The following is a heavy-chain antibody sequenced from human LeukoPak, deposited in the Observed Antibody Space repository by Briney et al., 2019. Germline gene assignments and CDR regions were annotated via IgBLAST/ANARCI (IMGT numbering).Heavy chain of an antibody. CDR2: ISGSGGST. V-gene: IGHV3-23*01. D-gene: IGHD4-17*01. J-gene: IGHJ6*03. Sequence: GGSLRLSCAASGFTFSSYGMSWVRQAPGKGLEWVSAISGSGGSTYYADSVKGRFTISRDNSKNTLYLQMNSLKTEDTAVYYCTTEPVTSDFYYYYMDVWGKGTTVTVSS. CDR1: GFTFSSYG. CDR3: TTEPVTSDFYYYYMDV.